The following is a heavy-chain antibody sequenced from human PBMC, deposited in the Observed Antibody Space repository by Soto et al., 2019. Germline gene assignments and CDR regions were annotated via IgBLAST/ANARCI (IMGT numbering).Heavy chain of an antibody. CDR3: VRENYYSGMDV. CDR2: INAASST. CDR1: GFDASVNY. J-gene: IGHJ6*02. Sequence: EVLLVESGGTLVQPGGSLRLSCAASGFDASVNYMTWVRQAPGKGLEWVSAINAASSTFYADSVKGRFTISRDNSKNNLYLQMDSLRVEDTAMYYCVRENYYSGMDVWGQGTAVTVSS. V-gene: IGHV3-66*01.